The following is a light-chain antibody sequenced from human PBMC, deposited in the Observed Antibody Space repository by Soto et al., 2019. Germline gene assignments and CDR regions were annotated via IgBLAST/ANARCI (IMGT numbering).Light chain of an antibody. Sequence: EIVLTQSPGTLSLSPGERATLSCRASQSVIDNYLAWYQQQPGQAPRLLIHGASWRATAIPDRFSGSGSGTDFTLTISRLEPEDFAVYYCQQYGSSPTFGQGTKVDIK. CDR3: QQYGSSPT. CDR1: QSVIDNY. J-gene: IGKJ1*01. CDR2: GAS. V-gene: IGKV3-20*01.